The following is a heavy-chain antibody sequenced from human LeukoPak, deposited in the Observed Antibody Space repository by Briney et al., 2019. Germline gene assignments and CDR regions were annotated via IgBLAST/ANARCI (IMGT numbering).Heavy chain of an antibody. J-gene: IGHJ4*02. CDR2: IIPILGIA. CDR3: ARDSAGDFDY. Sequence: SVKVSCKASGGTFSSYAISWVRQAPGQGLEWMGRIIPILGIANYAQKFQGRVTITADKSTSTAYMELRSLRSDDTAVYYCARDSAGDFDYWGQGTLVTVSS. D-gene: IGHD3-10*01. CDR1: GGTFSSYA. V-gene: IGHV1-69*04.